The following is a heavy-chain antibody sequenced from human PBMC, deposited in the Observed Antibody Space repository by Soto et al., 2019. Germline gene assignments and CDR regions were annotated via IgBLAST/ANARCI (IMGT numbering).Heavy chain of an antibody. CDR3: RIAMGTKYYYGMDV. Sequence: GGSLRLSCAASGFTLSSYAMSWVRQAPGKGLEWVSAISGSGGSTYYADSVKGRFTISRDNSKNTLYLQMNSLRAEDTAVYYCRIAMGTKYYYGMDVWGQGTTVTVSS. CDR2: ISGSGGST. J-gene: IGHJ6*02. CDR1: GFTLSSYA. D-gene: IGHD5-18*01. V-gene: IGHV3-23*01.